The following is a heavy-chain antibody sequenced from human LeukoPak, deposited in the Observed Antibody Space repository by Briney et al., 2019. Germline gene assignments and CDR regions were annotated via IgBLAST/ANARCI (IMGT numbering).Heavy chain of an antibody. Sequence: ASVKVSCKGSGFALTNYAITWVRQAPGQGLGWMGWIKTYNGNTNYAQNLQGRVTLTTDTSTSTAYMELRSLTSDDTAVYYCARAYYGSGTYLRMDVWGQGTTVTVSS. CDR2: IKTYNGNT. V-gene: IGHV1-18*01. CDR3: ARAYYGSGTYLRMDV. CDR1: GFALTNYA. D-gene: IGHD3-10*01. J-gene: IGHJ6*02.